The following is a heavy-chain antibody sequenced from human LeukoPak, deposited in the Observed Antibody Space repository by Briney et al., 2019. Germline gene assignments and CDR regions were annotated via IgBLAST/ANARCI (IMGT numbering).Heavy chain of an antibody. J-gene: IGHJ3*02. Sequence: PGGSLRLSCAASGFTFSTCAINWVRQAPGKGLEWVSAISGSGSKTFYADSVKGRFTISRDNPKNTPYLQMNSLRPEDTAVYYCVKEPRGYSFSFDIWGQGTMVTVSS. V-gene: IGHV3-23*01. CDR3: VKEPRGYSFSFDI. CDR1: GFTFSTCA. CDR2: ISGSGSKT. D-gene: IGHD5-18*01.